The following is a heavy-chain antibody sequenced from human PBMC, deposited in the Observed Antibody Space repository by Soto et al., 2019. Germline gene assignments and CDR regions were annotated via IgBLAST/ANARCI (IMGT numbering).Heavy chain of an antibody. CDR3: AKTPKTTVTNPVARFYYYGMDV. CDR2: ISGSGGST. Sequence: GESLKISCAASGFTFSSYAMSWVRQAPGKGLEWVSAISGSGGSTYYADSVKGRFTISRDNSKNTLYLQMNSLRAEDTAVYYCAKTPKTTVTNPVARFYYYGMDVWGQGTTVTVSS. D-gene: IGHD4-17*01. CDR1: GFTFSSYA. J-gene: IGHJ6*02. V-gene: IGHV3-23*01.